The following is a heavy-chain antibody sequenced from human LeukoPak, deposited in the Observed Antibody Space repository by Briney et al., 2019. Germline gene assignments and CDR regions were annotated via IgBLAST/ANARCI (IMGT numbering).Heavy chain of an antibody. D-gene: IGHD2-15*01. V-gene: IGHV1-69*01. CDR2: IIPIFGTA. CDR3: ARGAPGSSCSGGSCPYFDY. CDR1: GGTFSSYA. J-gene: IGHJ4*02. Sequence: SVKVSCKASGGTFSSYAISWVRQAPGQGLEWMGGIIPIFGTANYAQKFQGRVTITADESTSTAYMEVRSLRSEDTAVYYCARGAPGSSCSGGSCPYFDYWGQGTLVSVSS.